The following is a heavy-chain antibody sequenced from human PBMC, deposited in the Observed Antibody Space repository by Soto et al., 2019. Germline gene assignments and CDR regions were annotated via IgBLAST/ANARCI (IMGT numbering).Heavy chain of an antibody. Sequence: QVQLVESGGGLVKPGGSLRLSCAASGFTFSDYYMSWIRQAPGKGLEWVSYISSSSSYTNYADSVKGRFTTSRDNAKNSLDLQMNSLRAEDTAVYYCARVYCTNGVCPYFDYWGQGTLVTVSS. CDR1: GFTFSDYY. CDR3: ARVYCTNGVCPYFDY. D-gene: IGHD2-8*01. J-gene: IGHJ4*02. V-gene: IGHV3-11*06. CDR2: ISSSSSYT.